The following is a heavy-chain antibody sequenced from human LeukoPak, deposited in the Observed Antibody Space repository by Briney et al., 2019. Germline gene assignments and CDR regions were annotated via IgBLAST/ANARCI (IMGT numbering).Heavy chain of an antibody. J-gene: IGHJ4*02. CDR2: ISDSGGNT. D-gene: IGHD3-22*01. CDR3: AKRGVVIRVILVGFHKEAYYFDS. Sequence: PGGSLRLSCAVSGITLSNYGMSWVRQAPGKGLEWVAGISDSGGNTNYADSVKGRFTISRDNPKNTLYLQMNSLRAEDTAVYFCAKRGVVIRVILVGFHKEAYYFDSWGQGAPVTVSS. CDR1: GITLSNYG. V-gene: IGHV3-23*01.